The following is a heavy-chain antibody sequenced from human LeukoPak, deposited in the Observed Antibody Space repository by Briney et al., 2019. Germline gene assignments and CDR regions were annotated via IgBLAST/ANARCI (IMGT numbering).Heavy chain of an antibody. Sequence: GGSLRLSCAASGFTFSSYWMHWVRQAPGKGLVWVSRINGDGSSTSYADSVKGRFTISRDNAKNTLYLQMNSLRAEDTAVYYCARGGGYSYGYPDYWGQGTLVTVSS. V-gene: IGHV3-74*01. J-gene: IGHJ4*02. CDR1: GFTFSSYW. D-gene: IGHD5-18*01. CDR2: INGDGSST. CDR3: ARGGGYSYGYPDY.